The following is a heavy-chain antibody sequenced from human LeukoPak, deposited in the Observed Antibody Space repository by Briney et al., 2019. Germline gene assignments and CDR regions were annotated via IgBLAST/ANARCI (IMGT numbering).Heavy chain of an antibody. CDR1: GFTFSSYS. J-gene: IGHJ4*02. CDR3: ARRATLYYYDSSGYYGGFDY. D-gene: IGHD3-22*01. Sequence: GGSLRLSCAASGFTFSSYSMNWVRQAPGKGLEWVSYISSSSSTIYYADSVKGRFTISRDNAKNSLYLQMNSLRAEDTAVYYCARRATLYYYDSSGYYGGFDYWGQGTLVTVSS. CDR2: ISSSSSTI. V-gene: IGHV3-48*01.